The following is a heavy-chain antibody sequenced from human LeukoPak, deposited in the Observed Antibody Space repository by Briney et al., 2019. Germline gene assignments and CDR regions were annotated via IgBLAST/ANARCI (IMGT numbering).Heavy chain of an antibody. Sequence: PGGSLRLSCAASGFTFSSCWMHWVRQVPGKGLVWVSRINTDGTTTSYADSVKGRFTISRDNAKNTLYLQMNSLRAEDTGVYYCARDFLHGGVWGQGTLVTVSS. CDR2: INTDGTTT. D-gene: IGHD3-10*01. V-gene: IGHV3-74*01. J-gene: IGHJ4*02. CDR1: GFTFSSCW. CDR3: ARDFLHGGV.